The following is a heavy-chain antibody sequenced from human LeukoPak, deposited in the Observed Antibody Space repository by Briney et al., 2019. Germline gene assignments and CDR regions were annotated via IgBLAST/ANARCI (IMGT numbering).Heavy chain of an antibody. Sequence: ASVKVSCKASGYTFTSYFIHWVRQAPGQGLEWMGVINPSGGSTTYAQKLQGRVVMTRDTSTSTVYMELSGLRSEDTALYYCARADGRKDAFDIWGPGTLVTVSS. CDR2: INPSGGST. CDR1: GYTFTSYF. V-gene: IGHV1-46*01. CDR3: ARADGRKDAFDI. J-gene: IGHJ3*02.